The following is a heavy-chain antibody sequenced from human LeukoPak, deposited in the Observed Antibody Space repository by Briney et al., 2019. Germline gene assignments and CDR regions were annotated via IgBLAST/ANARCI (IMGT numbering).Heavy chain of an antibody. J-gene: IGHJ4*02. D-gene: IGHD2-2*01. CDR1: GFTFSSYG. V-gene: IGHV3-30*18. Sequence: GGSLRLSCAASGFTFSSYGMHWVRQAPGKGLEWVAVISCDGSNKYYADSVKGRFTISRDNSKNTLYLQMNSLRAEDTAVYYCAKWVLGYCSSTSCSELDYWGQGTLVTVSS. CDR3: AKWVLGYCSSTSCSELDY. CDR2: ISCDGSNK.